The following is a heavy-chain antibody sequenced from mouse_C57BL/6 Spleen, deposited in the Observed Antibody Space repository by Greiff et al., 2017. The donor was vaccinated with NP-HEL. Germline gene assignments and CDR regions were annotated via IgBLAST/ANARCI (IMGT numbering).Heavy chain of an antibody. CDR3: ARWLRRGFDY. D-gene: IGHD2-2*01. J-gene: IGHJ2*01. CDR2: IDPSDSYT. Sequence: QVQLQQPGAELVRPGTSVKLSCKASGYTFTSYWMHWVKQRPGQGLEWIGVIDPSDSYTNYNQKFKGKATLTVDTSSSTAYMQLSSLTSEDSAVYYCARWLRRGFDYWGQGTTLTVSS. V-gene: IGHV1-59*01. CDR1: GYTFTSYW.